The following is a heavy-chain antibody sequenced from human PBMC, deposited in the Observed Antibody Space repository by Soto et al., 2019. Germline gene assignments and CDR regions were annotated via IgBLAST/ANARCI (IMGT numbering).Heavy chain of an antibody. CDR3: ARNRVGAGGCFDP. CDR2: IIPIFGTA. D-gene: IGHD1-26*01. CDR1: GGTFSSYA. V-gene: IGHV1-69*13. J-gene: IGHJ5*02. Sequence: GASVKVSCKASGGTFSSYAISWVRQAPGQGLEWMGGIIPIFGTANYAQKFQGRVTITADESTSTAYMELSSLRSEDTAVYYCARNRVGAGGCFDPWGQGTLVTVSS.